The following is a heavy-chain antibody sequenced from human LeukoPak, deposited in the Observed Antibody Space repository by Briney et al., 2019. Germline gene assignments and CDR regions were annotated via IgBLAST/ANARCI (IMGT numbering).Heavy chain of an antibody. Sequence: ASVKVSCKASGYTFTTYAMHWVRQAPGQRLEWMGWINAGNGNTKYSQKFQGRVTTTRDTSASTAYMELSSLRSEDMAVYYCARTTAMVTIFDYWGQGTLVTVSS. V-gene: IGHV1-3*01. D-gene: IGHD5-18*01. J-gene: IGHJ4*02. CDR3: ARTTAMVTIFDY. CDR2: INAGNGNT. CDR1: GYTFTTYA.